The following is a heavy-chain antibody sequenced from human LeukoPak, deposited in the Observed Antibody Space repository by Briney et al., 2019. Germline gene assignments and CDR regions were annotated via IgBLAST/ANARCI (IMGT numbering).Heavy chain of an antibody. CDR2: IIPIFGIA. J-gene: IGHJ4*02. CDR3: ARDPQPYSYGPYYFDY. V-gene: IGHV1-69*04. Sequence: SVKVSCKASGGTFSSYAISWVRQAPGQGLEWMGRIIPIFGIANYAQKFQGRVTITADKSTSTAYMELSSLRSEDTAVYYCARDPQPYSYGPYYFDYWGQGTLVTVSS. D-gene: IGHD5-18*01. CDR1: GGTFSSYA.